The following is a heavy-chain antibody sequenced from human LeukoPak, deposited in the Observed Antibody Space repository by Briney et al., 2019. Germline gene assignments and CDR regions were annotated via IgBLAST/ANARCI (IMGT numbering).Heavy chain of an antibody. D-gene: IGHD1-20*01. V-gene: IGHV3-23*01. CDR3: ARDPYNWNATA. CDR1: GFTFGTYA. CDR2: ISGSGGST. J-gene: IGHJ5*02. Sequence: GGSLRLSCAASGFTFGTYAMSWVRQAPGKGLEWVSTISGSGGSTYYADSVKGRFTISRDNSKNTLYLQMNSLRAEDTAVYYCARDPYNWNATAWGQGTLVTVSS.